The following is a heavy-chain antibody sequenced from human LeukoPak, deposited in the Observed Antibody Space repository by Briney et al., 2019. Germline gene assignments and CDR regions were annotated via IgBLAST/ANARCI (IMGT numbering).Heavy chain of an antibody. CDR1: GGSFSGYY. V-gene: IGHV4-34*01. J-gene: IGHJ4*02. Sequence: SETLSLTCAVYGGSFSGYYWSWIRQPPGKGLEWIGEINHSGSTNYNPSLKSRVTISVDTSKNQFSLKLSSVTAADTAVYCCAREAFRFDYWGQGTLVTVSS. CDR2: INHSGST. CDR3: AREAFRFDY.